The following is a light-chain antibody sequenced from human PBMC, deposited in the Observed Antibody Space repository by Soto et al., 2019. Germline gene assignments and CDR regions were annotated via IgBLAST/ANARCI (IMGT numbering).Light chain of an antibody. J-gene: IGKJ1*01. CDR2: GAS. Sequence: EIVLTQSPGTLSLSPGERATLSCRASQSVSSTYLAWYQQKPGQAPRLLIYGASDRATGIPDRFSGSGSGRDFARTISRLGAEDFAVYYCQQYGSSPQTFGQGTKVEIK. V-gene: IGKV3-20*01. CDR1: QSVSSTY. CDR3: QQYGSSPQT.